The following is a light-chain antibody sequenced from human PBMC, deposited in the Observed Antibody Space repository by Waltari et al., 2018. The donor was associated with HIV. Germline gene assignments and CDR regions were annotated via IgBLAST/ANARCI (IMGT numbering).Light chain of an antibody. Sequence: EIVMTQSPATLSVSPGERATLSCRASQSVSTNLAWYQQKPGQAPGLLIYSASTRATGISSRFSGSGSGTVFTLTISSLQSEDFAVYYCQQYENWPPITFGQGTRLEIK. CDR1: QSVSTN. J-gene: IGKJ5*01. V-gene: IGKV3-15*01. CDR3: QQYENWPPIT. CDR2: SAS.